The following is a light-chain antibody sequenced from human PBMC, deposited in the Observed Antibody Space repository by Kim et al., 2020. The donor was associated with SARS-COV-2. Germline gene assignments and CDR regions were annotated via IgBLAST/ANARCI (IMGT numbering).Light chain of an antibody. J-gene: IGKJ5*01. Sequence: SPGQRVTLSCRASQSVSSTVAWYQQQPGQTPRLLIYGASTRATGIPARFSGSGSGTEFTLTISSLQSGDFAVYYCQQYDDWPPVTFGQGTRLEIK. CDR2: GAS. V-gene: IGKV3-15*01. CDR1: QSVSST. CDR3: QQYDDWPPVT.